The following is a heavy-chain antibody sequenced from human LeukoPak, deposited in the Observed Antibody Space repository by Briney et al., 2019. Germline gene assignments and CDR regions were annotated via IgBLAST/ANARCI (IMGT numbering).Heavy chain of an antibody. CDR2: ISYDGGNE. CDR1: GFTFSNYA. CDR3: ARDSSGSSSLDY. V-gene: IGHV3-30-3*01. J-gene: IGHJ4*02. Sequence: GGSLRLSCAASGFTFSNYAMHWVRQAPGKGLEWVAVISYDGGNEYYADSVKGRFTISRDNSKNTLYRQMNSLRAEDTAVYYCARDSSGSSSLDYWGQGTLVTVSS. D-gene: IGHD1-26*01.